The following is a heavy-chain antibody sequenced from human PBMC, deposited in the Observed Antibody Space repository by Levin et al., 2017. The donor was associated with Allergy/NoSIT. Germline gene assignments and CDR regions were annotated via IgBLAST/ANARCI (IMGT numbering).Heavy chain of an antibody. CDR3: SRGPPPSEQNAHPPSPYGMDV. Sequence: PSETLSLTCTVSTGSFIGYFWSWIRQSPGKGLEWLGCFPLSGNTNYNPSLKSRLTILADTSRNRFFLNLNSVTAADTAVYYCSRGPPPSEQNAHPPSPYGMDVWGQGATVTVSS. J-gene: IGHJ6*02. CDR1: TGSFIGYF. D-gene: IGHD1/OR15-1a*01. CDR2: FPLSGNT. V-gene: IGHV4-59*01.